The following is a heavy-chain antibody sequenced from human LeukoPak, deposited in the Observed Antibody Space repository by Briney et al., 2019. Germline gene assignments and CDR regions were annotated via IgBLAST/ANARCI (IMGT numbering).Heavy chain of an antibody. D-gene: IGHD3-16*01. CDR2: ISGDGGST. CDR3: AKDTAWGRVAFDI. Sequence: GGSLRLSCAASGFTFDDYAMHWVRQAPGKGLEWVSLISGDGGSTYYADSVKGRFTISRDNSKNSLYLQMNSLRTGDTALYYCAKDTAWGRVAFDIWGQGTMVTVSS. V-gene: IGHV3-43*02. J-gene: IGHJ3*02. CDR1: GFTFDDYA.